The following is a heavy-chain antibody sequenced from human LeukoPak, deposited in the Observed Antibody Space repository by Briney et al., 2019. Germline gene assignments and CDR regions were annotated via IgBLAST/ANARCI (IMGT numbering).Heavy chain of an antibody. Sequence: GGSPRLSCAASAFTVSSNCMIWVRQPPGKGLEWVSVIYSAGSTYNADSVKGRFTISRHNSKNTVYVQMDNLRPEDTAVYYCARVDTTLSYKLDYWGQGTLVTVSS. J-gene: IGHJ4*02. CDR1: AFTVSSNC. V-gene: IGHV3-53*04. CDR3: ARVDTTLSYKLDY. CDR2: IYSAGST. D-gene: IGHD1-1*01.